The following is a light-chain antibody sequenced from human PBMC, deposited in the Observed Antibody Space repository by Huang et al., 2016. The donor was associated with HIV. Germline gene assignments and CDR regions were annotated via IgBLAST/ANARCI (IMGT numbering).Light chain of an antibody. CDR3: QQYNNWTPWT. CDR1: QSVSRN. V-gene: IGKV3-15*01. Sequence: ELVMTQSPATLSVSPGEGATLSCRASQSVSRNLAWYQQRPGQAPRLLIYGASTRATGIPARFSGSGCGTEFTLTNSSLQSEDVAVYYCQQYNNWTPWTFGQGTKVEIK. J-gene: IGKJ1*01. CDR2: GAS.